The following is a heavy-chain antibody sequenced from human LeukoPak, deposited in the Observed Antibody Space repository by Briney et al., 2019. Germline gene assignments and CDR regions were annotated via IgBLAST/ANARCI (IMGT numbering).Heavy chain of an antibody. D-gene: IGHD3-9*01. CDR1: GFTVSSNY. CDR2: IYSGGST. Sequence: GGSLRLSCAASGFTVSSNYMSWVRQAPGKGLEWVSVIYSGGSTYYADSVKGRFTISRDNSKNTLYLQMNSLRAEDTAVYYCAVRYFDWLSSSGGDYYYMDVWGKGTTVTVSS. CDR3: AVRYFDWLSSSGGDYYYMDV. J-gene: IGHJ6*03. V-gene: IGHV3-66*01.